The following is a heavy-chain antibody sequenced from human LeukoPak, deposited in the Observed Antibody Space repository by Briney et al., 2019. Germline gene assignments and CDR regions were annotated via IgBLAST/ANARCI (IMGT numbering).Heavy chain of an antibody. CDR2: IYYSGST. CDR1: GGSISSGNYH. Sequence: SETLSLICTVSGGSISSGNYHWSWIRQPPGKGLEWIGSIYYSGSTYYNPSLKSRVTISVDTSKNQFSLKLSSVTAADTAVYYCARTRYYYNSRSYGAPYYFDYWGQGTLVTVSS. D-gene: IGHD3-10*01. J-gene: IGHJ4*02. CDR3: ARTRYYYNSRSYGAPYYFDY. V-gene: IGHV4-39*01.